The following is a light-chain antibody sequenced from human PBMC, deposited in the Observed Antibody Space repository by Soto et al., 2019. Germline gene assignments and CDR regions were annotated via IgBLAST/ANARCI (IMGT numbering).Light chain of an antibody. CDR2: AAS. J-gene: IGKJ4*01. CDR3: QQRSNWPLT. Sequence: DIVMTQYPDSLAVSLGERATTNCKSSQSVLHSANNKNYLAWYQQKPGKAPKLLIYAASTLQSGVPSRFSGSGSGTDFTLTISSLQPEDFAVYYCQQRSNWPLTFGGGTKVDIK. V-gene: IGKV4-1*01. CDR1: QSVLHSANNKNY.